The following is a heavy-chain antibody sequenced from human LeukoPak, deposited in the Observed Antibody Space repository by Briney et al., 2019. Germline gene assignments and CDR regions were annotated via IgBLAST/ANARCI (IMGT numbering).Heavy chain of an antibody. CDR3: ARAESGYSYGYIYYYGMDV. CDR2: IYSGGST. Sequence: GGSLRFSCAASGFTVSGNYMSWVRQAPGKGLEWVSVIYSGGSTYYADSVKGRFTISRDNSKNTLYLQMNSLRAEDTAVYYCARAESGYSYGYIYYYGMDVWGQGTTVTVSS. CDR1: GFTVSGNY. D-gene: IGHD5-18*01. J-gene: IGHJ6*02. V-gene: IGHV3-53*01.